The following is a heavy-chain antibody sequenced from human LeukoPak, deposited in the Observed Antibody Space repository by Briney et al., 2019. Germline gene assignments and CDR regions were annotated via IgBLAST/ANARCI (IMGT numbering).Heavy chain of an antibody. Sequence: GGSLRLSCAASGFTFSSYSMHWVRQAPGKGLEWVAVISYDGINIYYADSVKGRFTISRDNSKNTLYLQMDRLRAEETAVYYCASHGSPPLVDYWGQGTLVTVSS. D-gene: IGHD1-26*01. CDR2: ISYDGINI. V-gene: IGHV3-30-3*01. CDR1: GFTFSSYS. CDR3: ASHGSPPLVDY. J-gene: IGHJ4*02.